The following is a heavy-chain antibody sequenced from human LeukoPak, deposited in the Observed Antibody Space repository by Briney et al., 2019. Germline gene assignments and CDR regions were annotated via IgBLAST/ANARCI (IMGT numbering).Heavy chain of an antibody. CDR2: INPSGGST. CDR3: AREGQQLELDQPGYFQH. J-gene: IGHJ1*01. CDR1: GYTFTSYY. Sequence: GASVKVSCKASGYTFTSYYMHWVRQAPGQGLEWMGIINPSGGSTGYAQKFQGRVTMTRDTSTSTVYMELSSLRSEDTAVYYCAREGQQLELDQPGYFQHWGQGTLVTVSS. V-gene: IGHV1-46*01. D-gene: IGHD6-13*01.